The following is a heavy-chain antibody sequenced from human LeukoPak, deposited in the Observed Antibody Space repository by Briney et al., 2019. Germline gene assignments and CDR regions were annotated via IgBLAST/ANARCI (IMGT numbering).Heavy chain of an antibody. CDR3: ARGREGVSIVRGVSHPYYYGMDV. J-gene: IGHJ6*02. Sequence: PSETLSLTCAVNGGYFRGYYWSWIRQSPEKGLEWIGEINHSGSINYNPSLRSRVTISVDTSEFSLELSSVTAADTAVYYCARGREGVSIVRGVSHPYYYGMDVWGQGTTVTVS. CDR1: GGYFRGYY. V-gene: IGHV4-34*01. D-gene: IGHD3-10*01. CDR2: INHSGSI.